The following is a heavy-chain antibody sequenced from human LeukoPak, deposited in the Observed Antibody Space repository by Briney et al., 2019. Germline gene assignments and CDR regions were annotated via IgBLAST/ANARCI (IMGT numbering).Heavy chain of an antibody. CDR1: GFTFSSSA. CDR2: ISYSGGDI. D-gene: IGHD1-26*01. CDR3: AKTKVMGATYFNDY. Sequence: PGGSLRLSCAASGFTFSSSAMSWVRQAPGKGLEWISAISYSGGDIYYADSVKGRFTISRDNSKNTLYLQMNSLRAEDTAVYYCAKTKVMGATYFNDYWGQGTLVTVSS. J-gene: IGHJ4*02. V-gene: IGHV3-23*01.